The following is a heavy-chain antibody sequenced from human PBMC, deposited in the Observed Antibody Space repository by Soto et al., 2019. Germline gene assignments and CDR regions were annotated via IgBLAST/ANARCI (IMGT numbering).Heavy chain of an antibody. Sequence: ASVKVSCKASGYTFSSYAISWVRQAPGQGLEWMGWISAYNGNTNYAQKLQGRVTMTTDTSTSTAYMELRSLRSDDTAVYYCARGASQVVVDAFDIWGQGTMVTVSS. V-gene: IGHV1-18*01. J-gene: IGHJ3*02. CDR1: GYTFSSYA. CDR2: ISAYNGNT. CDR3: ARGASQVVVDAFDI. D-gene: IGHD3-22*01.